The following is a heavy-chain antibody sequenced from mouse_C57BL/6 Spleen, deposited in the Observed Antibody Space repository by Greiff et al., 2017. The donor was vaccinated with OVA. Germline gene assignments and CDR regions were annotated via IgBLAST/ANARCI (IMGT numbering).Heavy chain of an antibody. J-gene: IGHJ2*01. D-gene: IGHD2-4*01. CDR2: IYPGSGST. CDR1: GYTFTSYW. Sequence: QVQLKQPGAELVKPGASVKMSCKASGYTFTSYWITWVKQRPGQGLEWIGDIYPGSGSTNYNEKFKSKATLTVDTSSSTAYMQRSSLTSEDAAVYYGGRWRTGLAGDYWGQGTTVTVSS. CDR3: GRWRTGLAGDY. V-gene: IGHV1-55*01.